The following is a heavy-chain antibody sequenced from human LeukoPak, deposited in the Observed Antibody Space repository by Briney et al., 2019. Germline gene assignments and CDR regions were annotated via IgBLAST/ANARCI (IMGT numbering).Heavy chain of an antibody. CDR1: GGSISSGGYN. Sequence: PSQTLSLTCTVSGGSISSGGYNWSWIRQHPGKGLEWIGYIYYSGSTYYNPSLKSRVTISVDTSKNQFSLKLSSVTAADTAVYYCARDGRLYGMDVRGQGTTVTVSS. CDR2: IYYSGST. CDR3: ARDGRLYGMDV. V-gene: IGHV4-31*03. J-gene: IGHJ6*02.